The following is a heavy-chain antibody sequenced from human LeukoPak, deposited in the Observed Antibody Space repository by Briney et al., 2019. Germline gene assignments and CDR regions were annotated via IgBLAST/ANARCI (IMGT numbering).Heavy chain of an antibody. J-gene: IGHJ6*03. CDR1: GGSISSYY. Sequence: PSETLSLTCTASGGSISSYYRSWIRQPPGKGLEWIGYIYNSGSTNYNPSLKSRVTISVDTSKNQFSLKLSSVTAADTAVYYCARVRGYSYGYISYYYYYYMDVWGKGTTVTVSS. CDR3: ARVRGYSYGYISYYYYYYMDV. D-gene: IGHD5-18*01. V-gene: IGHV4-59*01. CDR2: IYNSGST.